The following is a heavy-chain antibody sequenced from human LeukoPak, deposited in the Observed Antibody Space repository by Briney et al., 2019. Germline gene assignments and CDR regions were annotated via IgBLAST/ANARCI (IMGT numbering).Heavy chain of an antibody. CDR3: AKRVGIAAAGDDY. V-gene: IGHV3-30*18. J-gene: IGHJ4*02. CDR2: ISYDGSNK. Sequence: GGSLRLSCAASGFTFSSYGMHWVRQAPGKGLEWVAVISYDGSNKYYADSVKGRFTISRDNSKNTLYLQMNSLRAEDTAVYYCAKRVGIAAAGDDYWGQGTLVTVSS. CDR1: GFTFSSYG. D-gene: IGHD6-13*01.